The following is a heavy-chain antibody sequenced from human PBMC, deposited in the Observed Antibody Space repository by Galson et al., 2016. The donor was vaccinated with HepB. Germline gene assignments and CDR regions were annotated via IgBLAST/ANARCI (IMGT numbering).Heavy chain of an antibody. D-gene: IGHD6-19*01. J-gene: IGHJ4*02. CDR2: ISASDAST. CDR3: AKGRVPLAVAGALDF. Sequence: SLRLSCAASGFSFSDYAMTWVRQAPGKGLEWVSGISASDASTYYAEFVKGQFAISRDNSKNTLNLQMSSLRGEDTAVYYCAKGRVPLAVAGALDFWGQGTLLTVSS. CDR1: GFSFSDYA. V-gene: IGHV3-23*01.